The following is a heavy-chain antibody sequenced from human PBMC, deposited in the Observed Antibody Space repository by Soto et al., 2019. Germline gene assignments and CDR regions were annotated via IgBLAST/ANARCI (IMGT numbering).Heavy chain of an antibody. J-gene: IGHJ5*02. CDR2: IYYSGST. CDR1: GGSISSYY. CDR3: ARGLYDFWSGYSLGWFDP. V-gene: IGHV4-59*01. Sequence: SETLSLTCTVSGGSISSYYWSWIRQPPGTGLEWIGSIYYSGSTNYNPDLKSGVTISVDKSKNEFSLKLSSVTAADTAVYYCARGLYDFWSGYSLGWFDPWGQGTLVTVSS. D-gene: IGHD3-3*01.